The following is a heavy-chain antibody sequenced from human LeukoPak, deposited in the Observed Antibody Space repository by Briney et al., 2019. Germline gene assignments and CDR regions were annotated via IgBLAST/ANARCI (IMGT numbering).Heavy chain of an antibody. CDR2: MNTSGST. J-gene: IGHJ6*03. CDR3: ARGRQDVTMIVVVMTAVSYYLDV. Sequence: SETLSLTCAVYGGSFSGYYWTWIRRTPGKGLEWIGEMNTSGSTNYNPSLKSRVTISVDTSKNQFSLKLSSVTAADTAVYYCARGRQDVTMIVVVMTAVSYYLDVWGKGTTVTVS. V-gene: IGHV4-34*01. D-gene: IGHD3-22*01. CDR1: GGSFSGYY.